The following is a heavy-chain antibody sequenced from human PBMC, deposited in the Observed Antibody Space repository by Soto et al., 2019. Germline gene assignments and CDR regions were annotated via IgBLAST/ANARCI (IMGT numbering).Heavy chain of an antibody. D-gene: IGHD6-19*01. CDR2: ISHSGST. CDR3: ARGPRIAVAGPFDY. J-gene: IGHJ4*02. Sequence: SETLSLTCAVYGGSFSGYYWSWIRQPPGKGLEWIGEISHSGSTNYNPSLKSRVTISVDTSKNQFSLKLSSVTAADTAVYYCARGPRIAVAGPFDYWGQGTLVTVSS. CDR1: GGSFSGYY. V-gene: IGHV4-34*01.